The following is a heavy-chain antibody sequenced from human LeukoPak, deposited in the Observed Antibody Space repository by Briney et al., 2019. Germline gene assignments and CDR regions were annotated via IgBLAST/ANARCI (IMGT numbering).Heavy chain of an antibody. V-gene: IGHV4-39*07. J-gene: IGHJ4*02. CDR1: GGSIRSSYYY. D-gene: IGHD5-12*01. Sequence: PSETLSLTCTVSGGSIRSSYYYWGWIRQPPGKGLEWIGSIYDSGSTYYNPSLKSRVTISVDTSKNQFSLKLSSVTAAGTAVYYCARYGRSGYPHSSYDYWGQGTLVTVSS. CDR3: ARYGRSGYPHSSYDY. CDR2: IYDSGST.